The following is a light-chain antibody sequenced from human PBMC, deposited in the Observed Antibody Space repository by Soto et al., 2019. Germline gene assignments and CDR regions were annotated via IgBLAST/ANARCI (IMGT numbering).Light chain of an antibody. V-gene: IGLV1-51*01. J-gene: IGLJ1*01. CDR2: DST. CDR1: GSNVGTYS. Sequence: QSVLTQPPSVSAAPGQKVTISCSGSGSNVGTYSVSWYQHLPGTAPKLLIYDSTTRPSGIPDRFSGYKSGTSATLGITGLQAGDEAEYYCGVWGRSLTTYVFGPGTKLTVL. CDR3: GVWGRSLTTYV.